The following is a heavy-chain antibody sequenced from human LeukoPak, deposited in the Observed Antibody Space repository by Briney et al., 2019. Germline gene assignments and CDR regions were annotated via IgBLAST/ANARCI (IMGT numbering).Heavy chain of an antibody. Sequence: GGSLRLSCAASGFTFSSYSMNWVRQAPGKGLEWVSSISSSSSYIYYADSVKGRFTISRDNAKNSLYLQMNSLGAEDTAVYYCARELAYCGGDCYSKGPYAFDIWGQGTMVTVSS. V-gene: IGHV3-21*01. CDR2: ISSSSSYI. J-gene: IGHJ3*02. CDR1: GFTFSSYS. CDR3: ARELAYCGGDCYSKGPYAFDI. D-gene: IGHD2-21*02.